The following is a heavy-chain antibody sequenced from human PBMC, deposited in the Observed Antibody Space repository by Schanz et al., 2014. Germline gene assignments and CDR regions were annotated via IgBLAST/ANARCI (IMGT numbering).Heavy chain of an antibody. Sequence: EVQLVESGGGLVQPGGSLRLSCAASGFTVSNNYMSWVRQAPGKGLEWVSVIYSGDSTYYADSVKGRFTISRHNSKNTLYLQMNSLRVEDTAVYYCAKDYSRGSGRYFFDSWGQGTLVTVSS. D-gene: IGHD3-10*01. J-gene: IGHJ4*02. CDR1: GFTVSNNY. CDR3: AKDYSRGSGRYFFDS. V-gene: IGHV3-53*04. CDR2: IYSGDST.